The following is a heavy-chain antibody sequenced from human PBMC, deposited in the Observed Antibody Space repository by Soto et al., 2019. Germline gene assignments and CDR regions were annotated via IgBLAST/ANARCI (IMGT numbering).Heavy chain of an antibody. D-gene: IGHD6-6*01. CDR1: GFTFSSYA. V-gene: IGHV3-23*01. J-gene: IGHJ5*02. CDR3: AKDLGIWASIAADNWFDP. Sequence: HPGGSLRLSCAASGFTFSSYAMSWVRQAPGKGLEWVSAISGSGGSTYYADSVKGRFTISRDNPKNTLYLQMNSLRAEDTAVYYCAKDLGIWASIAADNWFDPWGQGTLVTVSS. CDR2: ISGSGGST.